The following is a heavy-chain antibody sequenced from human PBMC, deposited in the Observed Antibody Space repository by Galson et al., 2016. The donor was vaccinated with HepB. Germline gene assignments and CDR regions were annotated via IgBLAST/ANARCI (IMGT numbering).Heavy chain of an antibody. CDR1: GFTFSGET. V-gene: IGHV3-21*04. CDR2: ISSSSTYI. Sequence: SLRLSCAASGFTFSGETMNWVRQAPGKGLEWVSSISSSSTYIYYADSVKGRFTISRDNAKNTLFLQMDSLKIDDTAVYYCAKGWSGPDSWGQGTLVTVSS. CDR3: AKGWSGPDS. J-gene: IGHJ4*02. D-gene: IGHD3-3*01.